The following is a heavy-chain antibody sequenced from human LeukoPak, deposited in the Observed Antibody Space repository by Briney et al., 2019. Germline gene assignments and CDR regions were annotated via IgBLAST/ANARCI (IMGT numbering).Heavy chain of an antibody. J-gene: IGHJ6*02. CDR2: INAGNGNT. V-gene: IGHV1-3*01. Sequence: PGGSLRLSCAASGYTFTSYAMHWVRQAPGQRLEWMGWINAGNGNTKYSQKFRGRVTITRDTSASTAYMELSSLRSEDTAVYYCARGRIAVAGVGMDVWGQGTTVTVSS. D-gene: IGHD6-19*01. CDR3: ARGRIAVAGVGMDV. CDR1: GYTFTSYA.